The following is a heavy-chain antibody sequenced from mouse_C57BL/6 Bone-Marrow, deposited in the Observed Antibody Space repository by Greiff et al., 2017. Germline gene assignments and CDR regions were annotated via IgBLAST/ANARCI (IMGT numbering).Heavy chain of an antibody. CDR3: ARGATVVARRAMDY. Sequence: QVQLQQPGAELVKPGASVKLSCKASGYTFTSYWMQWVKQRPGQGLEWIGAIDPSDSYTNYNQKFKGKATLTVDTSSSTAYMQLSSLTSEDAAVFYCARGATVVARRAMDYWGQGTSVTVSS. J-gene: IGHJ4*01. D-gene: IGHD1-1*01. CDR1: GYTFTSYW. CDR2: IDPSDSYT. V-gene: IGHV1-50*01.